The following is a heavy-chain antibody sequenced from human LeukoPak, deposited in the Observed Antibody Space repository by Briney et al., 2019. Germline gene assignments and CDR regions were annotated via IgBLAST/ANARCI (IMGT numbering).Heavy chain of an antibody. CDR1: GYSIISDYF. Sequence: SETLSLTCIVSGYSIISDYFWSWIRQPAGKGLEWIGRIYTSGSTNYNPSLKSRVTMSVDTSKNQFSLKLSSVTAADTAVYYCARVTSRQLELRLGSSSVNYYYYMDVWGKGTTVTVSS. CDR3: ARVTSRQLELRLGSSSVNYYYYMDV. J-gene: IGHJ6*03. D-gene: IGHD1-7*01. V-gene: IGHV4-4*07. CDR2: IYTSGST.